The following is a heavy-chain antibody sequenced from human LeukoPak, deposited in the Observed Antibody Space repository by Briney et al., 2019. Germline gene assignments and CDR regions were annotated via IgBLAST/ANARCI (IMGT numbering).Heavy chain of an antibody. CDR1: GGSFSGYY. CDR2: INHSGST. J-gene: IGHJ6*03. D-gene: IGHD1-1*01. Sequence: NPSETLSLTCAVYGGSFSGYYWSWIRQPPGKGLEWIGEINHSGSTNYNPSLKSRVTISVDTSKNQFSLKLSSVTAADTAVYYRAKLQLERRRGYYYYYYMDVWGKGTTVTISS. V-gene: IGHV4-34*01. CDR3: AKLQLERRRGYYYYYYMDV.